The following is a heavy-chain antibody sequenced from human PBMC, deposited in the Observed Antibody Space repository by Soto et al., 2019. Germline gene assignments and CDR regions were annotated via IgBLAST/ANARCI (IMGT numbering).Heavy chain of an antibody. V-gene: IGHV3-74*01. CDR2: INGDGSYT. Sequence: EVQLVESGGGLVQPGGSLRLCCAASGFTFSTYWMHWVRQAPEKGLLWVSHINGDGSYTDFADSVKGRFTISRDNAKNTVYLQMQSLRVEDTAVYFCVRTWHGFDIWGPGTMVTVSS. CDR3: VRTWHGFDI. J-gene: IGHJ3*02. CDR1: GFTFSTYW.